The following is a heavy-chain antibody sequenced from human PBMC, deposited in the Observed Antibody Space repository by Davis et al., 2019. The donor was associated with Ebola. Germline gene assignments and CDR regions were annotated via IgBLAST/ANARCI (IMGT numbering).Heavy chain of an antibody. CDR3: ARSGLSFGVVKYHYGMDV. CDR2: ISGSGGTT. J-gene: IGHJ6*04. V-gene: IGHV3-23*01. Sequence: PGGSLRLSCAASGFTVSSNYMTWVRQAPGKGLEWVSAISGSGGTTYYAGSVKGRFTVSRDNSKKTMYLQMNSLRAEDTAVYYCARSGLSFGVVKYHYGMDVWGKGTTVTVSS. CDR1: GFTVSSNY. D-gene: IGHD3-3*01.